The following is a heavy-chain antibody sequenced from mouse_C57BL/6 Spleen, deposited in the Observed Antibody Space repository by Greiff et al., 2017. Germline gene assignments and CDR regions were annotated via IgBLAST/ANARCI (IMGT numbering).Heavy chain of an antibody. J-gene: IGHJ3*01. V-gene: IGHV2-2*01. CDR3: ARRDDWDWFAY. Sequence: VQLQQSGPGLVQPSQSLSITCTVSGFSLTSYGVHWVRQSPGKGLEWLGVIWSGGSTDYNAAFISRLSISKDNSKSQVFFKMNSLQADDTAIYYCARRDDWDWFAYWGQGTLVTVSA. CDR1: GFSLTSYG. D-gene: IGHD2-4*01. CDR2: IWSGGST.